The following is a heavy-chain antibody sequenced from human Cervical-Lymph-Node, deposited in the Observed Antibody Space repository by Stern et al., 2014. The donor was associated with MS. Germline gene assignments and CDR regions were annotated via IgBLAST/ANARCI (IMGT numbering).Heavy chain of an antibody. V-gene: IGHV3-33*01. D-gene: IGHD3-9*01. Sequence: VQLLESGGGVVQPGRSLRLSCVASGFPFSSYGMHWVRQSPGKGLEWVAAIWYDGSNSYHADSGKGRFTISRDDSKNTLYLQMNSLRVEDTAVYYCARDGPIGRDWSQGEYWGPGTLVTVSS. CDR3: ARDGPIGRDWSQGEY. CDR2: IWYDGSNS. CDR1: GFPFSSYG. J-gene: IGHJ4*02.